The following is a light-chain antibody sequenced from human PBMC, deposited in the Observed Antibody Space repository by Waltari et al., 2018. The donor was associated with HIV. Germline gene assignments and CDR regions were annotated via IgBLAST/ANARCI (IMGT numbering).Light chain of an antibody. CDR2: EVS. Sequence: QSALTQPASVAGSPGQSVTISCTGTSSDIGGDNYASWYQQHPGKAPKLIISEVSNRPSGVSDRFSGSKSGNTASLTISGLQAEDEADYYCCSYTSTTAFDVFGTGTRVSVL. V-gene: IGLV2-14*01. J-gene: IGLJ1*01. CDR3: CSYTSTTAFDV. CDR1: SSDIGGDNY.